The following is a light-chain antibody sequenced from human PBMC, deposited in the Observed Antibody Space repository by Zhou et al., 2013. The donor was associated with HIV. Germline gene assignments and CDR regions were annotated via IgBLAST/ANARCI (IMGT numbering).Light chain of an antibody. J-gene: IGKJ1*01. CDR1: QSISTH. V-gene: IGKV1-39*01. Sequence: DVQMTQSPPSLSASVGDRVSIACRASQSISTHLNWYQQKPGKAPNLLIYGASSLHNGAPARFSGSGSGTDFTLTITSLQPEDFATYYCQQSSTVPWTFGLGTKVEFK. CDR3: QQSSTVPWT. CDR2: GAS.